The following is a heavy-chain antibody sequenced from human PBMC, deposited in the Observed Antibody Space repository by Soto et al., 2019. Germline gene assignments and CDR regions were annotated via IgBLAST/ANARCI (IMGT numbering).Heavy chain of an antibody. D-gene: IGHD2-21*01. Sequence: QVQLVQSGAEVKKPGSSVKVSCKASGGTYSSYAISWVRQAPGQGLEWMGGIIPIFGTANYAQKLQGRVTITADESTSTAYMELSSLRSEDTAVYYCARVGLPEASSNWFDPWGQGTLVTVSS. CDR1: GGTYSSYA. CDR2: IIPIFGTA. CDR3: ARVGLPEASSNWFDP. V-gene: IGHV1-69*01. J-gene: IGHJ5*02.